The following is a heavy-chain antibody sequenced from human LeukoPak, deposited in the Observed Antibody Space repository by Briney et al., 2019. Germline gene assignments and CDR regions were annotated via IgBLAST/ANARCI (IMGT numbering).Heavy chain of an antibody. V-gene: IGHV3-23*01. CDR3: AKDRRSSTIDY. Sequence: AGGSLRPSCAASGFTFSSYAMSWVRQAPGKGLEWVSAISGSGGSTYYADSVKGRFTISRDNSKNTLYLQMNSLGAEDTAVYYCAKDRRSSTIDYWGQGTLVTVSS. CDR2: ISGSGGST. CDR1: GFTFSSYA. J-gene: IGHJ4*02. D-gene: IGHD2-2*01.